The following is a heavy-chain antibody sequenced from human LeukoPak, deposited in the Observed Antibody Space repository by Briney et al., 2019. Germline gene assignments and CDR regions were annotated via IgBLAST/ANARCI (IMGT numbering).Heavy chain of an antibody. V-gene: IGHV3-66*01. Sequence: GALRLSCAASGFTVSSNYMSWVRQAPGKGLEWVSVIYSGGSTYYADSVKGRFTISRDNSKNTLYLQMNSLRAEDTAVYYCARERLGLRLGELSAFDYWGQGTLVTVSS. D-gene: IGHD3-16*02. CDR2: IYSGGST. J-gene: IGHJ4*02. CDR1: GFTVSSNY. CDR3: ARERLGLRLGELSAFDY.